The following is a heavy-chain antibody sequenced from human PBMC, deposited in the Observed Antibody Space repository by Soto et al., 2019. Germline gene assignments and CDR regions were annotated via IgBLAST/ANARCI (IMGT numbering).Heavy chain of an antibody. D-gene: IGHD2-8*02. CDR3: VRGGGVGLFDP. CDR1: GFTFGDSY. CDR2: ISPGSRYP. Sequence: GGSLRLSCAVSGFTFGDSYMSWIRQAPGKGLEWLSYISPGSRYPAYADSVKGLLTISRDNAKRSLYLKLMSLTAEYTAIYYCVRGGGVGLFDPWGQGTMVTVSS. J-gene: IGHJ5*02. V-gene: IGHV3-11*06.